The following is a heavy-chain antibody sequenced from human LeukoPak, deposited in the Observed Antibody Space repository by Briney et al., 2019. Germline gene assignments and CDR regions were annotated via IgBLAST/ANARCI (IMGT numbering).Heavy chain of an antibody. Sequence: GSLRLSCAASGFTFSSYAMSWVRQAPGKGLEWVSAISGSGGSTYYADSVKGRFTISRDNSKNTLYLQMNSLRAEDTAVYYCAKGDRGYSYGTPFDYWGQGTLVTVSS. J-gene: IGHJ4*02. D-gene: IGHD5-18*01. V-gene: IGHV3-23*01. CDR2: ISGSGGST. CDR3: AKGDRGYSYGTPFDY. CDR1: GFTFSSYA.